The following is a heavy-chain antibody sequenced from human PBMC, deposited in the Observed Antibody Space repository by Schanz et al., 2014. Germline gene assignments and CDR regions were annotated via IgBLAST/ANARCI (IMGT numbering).Heavy chain of an antibody. V-gene: IGHV1-2*04. CDR1: GYTTFTDYY. CDR3: ARLSVAGRPHVNYWYFDL. J-gene: IGHJ2*01. CDR2: INPNSGDT. Sequence: QVQLVQSGAEVKKPGASVKVSCKASGYTTFTDYYIHWVRQAPGQGLEWMGWINPNSGDTNYAQKFQGWVTMTRDTSISTAYMEVSRLKSDDTAVYYCARLSVAGRPHVNYWYFDLWVRGTLVTVSS. D-gene: IGHD6-19*01.